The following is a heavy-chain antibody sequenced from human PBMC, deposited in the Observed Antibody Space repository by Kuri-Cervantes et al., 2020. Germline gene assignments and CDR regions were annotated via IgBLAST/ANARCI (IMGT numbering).Heavy chain of an antibody. CDR3: ARRHRGYDFWSGSNWFDP. Sequence: ESLKISCAASGFTFSSYSMNWVRQPPGKGLEWIGEINHSGSTNYNPSLKSRVTISVDTSKNQFSLKLSSVTAADTAVYYCARRHRGYDFWSGSNWFDPWGQGTLVTVSS. CDR1: GFTFSSYS. D-gene: IGHD3-3*01. V-gene: IGHV4-34*01. J-gene: IGHJ5*02. CDR2: INHSGST.